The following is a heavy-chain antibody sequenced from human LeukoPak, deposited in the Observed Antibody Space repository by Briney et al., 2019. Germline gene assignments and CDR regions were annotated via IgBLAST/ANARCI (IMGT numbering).Heavy chain of an antibody. J-gene: IGHJ5*02. Sequence: GGSLRLSCAASGFIFTTYNMNWVRQAPGKGLEWVSDIGLSNSITYYADSVRGRFTISRDNAKNSLYLQMNSLRAEDTAVYYCARSLPFDPWGQGTLVTVSS. CDR3: ARSLPFDP. V-gene: IGHV3-48*04. CDR2: IGLSNSIT. CDR1: GFIFTTYN.